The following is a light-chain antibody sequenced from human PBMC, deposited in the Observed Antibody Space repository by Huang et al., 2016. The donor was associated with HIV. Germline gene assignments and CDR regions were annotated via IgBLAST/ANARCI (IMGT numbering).Light chain of an antibody. CDR1: QSLLHTDGKTY. CDR2: EAS. Sequence: DIVMTQTPRSLSVTPGQPASISCKSSQSLLHTDGKTYLSWYLQKPGQSPQLLIDEASNRFSGVPERFSGSGSATNFTLKVSRVEAEDVGIYYCMQSMEAATFGQGTKVEIK. V-gene: IGKV2D-29*02. J-gene: IGKJ1*01. CDR3: MQSMEAAT.